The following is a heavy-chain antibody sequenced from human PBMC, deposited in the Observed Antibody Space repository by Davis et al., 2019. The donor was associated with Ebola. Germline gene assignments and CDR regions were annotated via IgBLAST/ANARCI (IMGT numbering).Heavy chain of an antibody. V-gene: IGHV6-1*01. Sequence: PSETLSLTCAISGDSASSGNGAWNWIRQSPSGGLEWLGRKYYSSKWYNDYAVSVKSRLTINPDTSKNQFSLHLNSVTPEDAAVYFCARGWLRSPGFDYWGQGTLVSVSS. J-gene: IGHJ4*02. CDR2: KYYSSKWYN. CDR3: ARGWLRSPGFDY. CDR1: GDSASSGNGA. D-gene: IGHD5-12*01.